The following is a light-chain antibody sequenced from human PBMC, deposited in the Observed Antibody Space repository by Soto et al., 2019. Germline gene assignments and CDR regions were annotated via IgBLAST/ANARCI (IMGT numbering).Light chain of an antibody. V-gene: IGKV3D-20*02. CDR2: GAS. Sequence: EIVLTQSRGTLSLSPWDRAALSVSASQSVSNNYLAWYQQKPGQAPRLLIYGASNRATGIPDRFSGSGSGTDFTLTISRLEPEDFAVYYCQQRRNWQVTFGQGTRLEIK. CDR3: QQRRNWQVT. J-gene: IGKJ5*01. CDR1: QSVSNNY.